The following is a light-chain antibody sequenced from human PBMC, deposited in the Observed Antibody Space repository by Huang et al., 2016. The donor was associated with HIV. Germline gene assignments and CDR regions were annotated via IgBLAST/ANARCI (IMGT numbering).Light chain of an antibody. J-gene: IGKJ2*01. Sequence: VMTQSPATLSVSPGERATLSCRASESILRNLAWHQQRPGQPPRLLIYGASVRLPGIPDRFRGSGSGTEFSLTISSLQSEDFAVYYCQQYNKWPPYTYGQGTKLEIK. CDR3: QQYNKWPPYT. CDR2: GAS. CDR1: ESILRN. V-gene: IGKV3-15*01.